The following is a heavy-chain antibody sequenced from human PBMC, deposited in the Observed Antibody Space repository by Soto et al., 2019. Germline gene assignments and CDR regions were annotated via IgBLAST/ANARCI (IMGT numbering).Heavy chain of an antibody. J-gene: IGHJ4*02. CDR1: GGSISNYY. V-gene: IGHV4-59*08. Sequence: QVQLQESGPGLVKPSETLSLTCTVSGGSISNYYWSWIRQPPGKGLEWIGYIYYSGSTNYNPSLKSRVNISVDTSKNQFSLKLSSVTAADTAVYYCARRYGYSFDYWGQGTLVTVSS. CDR3: ARRYGYSFDY. D-gene: IGHD1-1*01. CDR2: IYYSGST.